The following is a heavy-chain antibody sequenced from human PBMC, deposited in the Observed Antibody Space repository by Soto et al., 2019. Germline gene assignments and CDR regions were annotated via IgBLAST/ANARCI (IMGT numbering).Heavy chain of an antibody. Sequence: PSETLSLTCTVSGCSISSYYWSWIRQPPGKGLEWIGYIYYSGSTNYNPSLKSRVTISVDTSKNQFSLKLSSVTAADTAVYYCARSRWELLYGYWGQGTLVTVSS. V-gene: IGHV4-59*08. D-gene: IGHD1-26*01. CDR1: GCSISSYY. J-gene: IGHJ4*02. CDR3: ARSRWELLYGY. CDR2: IYYSGST.